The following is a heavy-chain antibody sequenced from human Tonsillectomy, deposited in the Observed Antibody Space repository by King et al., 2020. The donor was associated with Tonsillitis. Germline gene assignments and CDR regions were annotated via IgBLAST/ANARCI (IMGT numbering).Heavy chain of an antibody. CDR1: GFTFSNYA. V-gene: IGHV3-64*01. J-gene: IGHJ4*02. CDR2: ITSNGGST. CDR3: VGGYSYGSSDY. D-gene: IGHD5-18*01. Sequence: VQLVESGGGLVQPGGSLRLSCAASGFTFSNYAMRWVRQAPGKGLEYVSAITSNGGSTYYANSVKGRFTISRDNSKNTLYLQMGSLRADDMAVYLCVGGYSYGSSDYWGQGTLVTVSS.